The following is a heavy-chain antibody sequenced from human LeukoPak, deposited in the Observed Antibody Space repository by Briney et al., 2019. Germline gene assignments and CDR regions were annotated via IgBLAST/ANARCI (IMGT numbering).Heavy chain of an antibody. CDR3: SRDSTFGAVADFNF. D-gene: IGHD3-16*01. Sequence: ASVKVSCKASGYNFTTFSIAWVRQAPGQGLEWMGWINANNGKTHYAQKFHDRVTMTIDTSTNTAYVELRGLKSDDTAMYYCSRDSTFGAVADFNFWGQGTLVTVSS. CDR1: GYNFTTFS. CDR2: INANNGKT. V-gene: IGHV1-18*01. J-gene: IGHJ4*02.